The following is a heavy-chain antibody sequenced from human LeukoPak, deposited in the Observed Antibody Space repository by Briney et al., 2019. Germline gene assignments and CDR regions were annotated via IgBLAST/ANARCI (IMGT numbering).Heavy chain of an antibody. V-gene: IGHV3-21*01. CDR2: ISSRSNYA. D-gene: IGHD2-15*01. CDR1: GFTFSTYS. J-gene: IGHJ4*02. Sequence: GGSLRLSCAASGFTFSTYSMNWVRQAPGKGLEWVSPISSRSNYAYYANSVKGRFTISRDNAKDSLYLQMNSLRAEDTAVYYCARDHIVVVVAAYFDYWGQGTLVTVSS. CDR3: ARDHIVVVVAAYFDY.